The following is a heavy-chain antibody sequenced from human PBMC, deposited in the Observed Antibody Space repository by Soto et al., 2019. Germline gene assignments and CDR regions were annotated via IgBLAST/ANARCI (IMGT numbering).Heavy chain of an antibody. CDR1: VFTFSSYG. Sequence: QVQLVESGGGVVQPGRSLRLSCAASVFTFSSYGMHWIRQAPGKGLEWVAVISYDGSNKYYADSVKGRFTISRDNSKNTLYLQMNSLRAEDTAVYYCAKGGYYDFWSGFDHWGQGTLVTVSS. CDR3: AKGGYYDFWSGFDH. J-gene: IGHJ4*02. D-gene: IGHD3-3*01. V-gene: IGHV3-30*18. CDR2: ISYDGSNK.